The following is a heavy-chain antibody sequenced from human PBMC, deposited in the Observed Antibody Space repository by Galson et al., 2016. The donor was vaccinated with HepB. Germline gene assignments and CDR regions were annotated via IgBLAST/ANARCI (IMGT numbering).Heavy chain of an antibody. CDR2: IIADGNEN. Sequence: LRLSCAASGFSFSRYWMAWVRQAPGKGLEWVGNIIADGNENNYVGSVKGRFTMSRENTQKSLFLQMINLRAEDTAVYYCARENFWKLDQWGQGTLVTVSS. CDR3: ARENFWKLDQ. D-gene: IGHD3-3*01. V-gene: IGHV3-7*03. CDR1: GFSFSRYW. J-gene: IGHJ5*02.